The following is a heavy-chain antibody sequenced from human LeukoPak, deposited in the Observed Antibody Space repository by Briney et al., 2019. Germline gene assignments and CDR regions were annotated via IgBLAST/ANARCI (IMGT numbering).Heavy chain of an antibody. CDR1: GFTFSTYW. D-gene: IGHD6-13*01. V-gene: IGHV3-7*05. J-gene: IGHJ4*02. CDR2: IKEDGSEK. CDR3: VAAGGY. Sequence: GGSLRLSCAASGFTFSTYWMNWVRQAPGKGLEWVANIKEDGSEKNYVDAVKGRFTISRDNAKNSLCLQMNSLRAEDTAVYYCVAAGGYWGQGALVTVSS.